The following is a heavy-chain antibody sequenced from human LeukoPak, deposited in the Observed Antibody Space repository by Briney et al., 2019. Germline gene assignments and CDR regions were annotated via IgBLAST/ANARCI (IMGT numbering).Heavy chain of an antibody. CDR2: ISYDGTIR. D-gene: IGHD1-26*01. Sequence: GGSLRLPCAASGLTFSSYGMHWVRQAPGKGLEWVAVISYDGTIRNYADSVKGRFTISRDNSKNTVYLQMNSLRAEDTAVYYCAKDGGSPEYWGQGTLVTVSS. J-gene: IGHJ4*02. V-gene: IGHV3-30*18. CDR3: AKDGGSPEY. CDR1: GLTFSSYG.